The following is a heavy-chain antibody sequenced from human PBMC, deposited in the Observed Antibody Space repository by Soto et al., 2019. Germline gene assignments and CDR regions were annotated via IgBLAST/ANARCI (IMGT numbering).Heavy chain of an antibody. Sequence: QVQLVQSGAEVKKPGSSVKVSCKASGGTFSSYAISWVRQAPGQGLEWMGGIIPIFGTANYAQKFQGRVTITADESTSTAYMELSSLRSEDTAVYYCARGTYYYDSSGDYGRYYYYGMDVWGQGTTVTVSS. CDR2: IIPIFGTA. V-gene: IGHV1-69*01. J-gene: IGHJ6*02. CDR3: ARGTYYYDSSGDYGRYYYYGMDV. CDR1: GGTFSSYA. D-gene: IGHD3-22*01.